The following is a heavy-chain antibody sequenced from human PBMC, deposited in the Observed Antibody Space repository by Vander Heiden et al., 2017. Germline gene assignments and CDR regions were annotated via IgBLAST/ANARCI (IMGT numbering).Heavy chain of an antibody. CDR2: INHSGST. Sequence: QVQLQQWGAGLLKPSETLSLTCAVYGGSFSGYYWGWIRQPPGKGLEWIGEINHSGSTNYNPSLKSRVTISVDTSKNQFSLKLSSVTAADTAVYYCARGLDCSGGSCYPNRGLNDYWGQGTLVTVSS. J-gene: IGHJ4*02. CDR1: GGSFSGYY. V-gene: IGHV4-34*01. CDR3: ARGLDCSGGSCYPNRGLNDY. D-gene: IGHD2-15*01.